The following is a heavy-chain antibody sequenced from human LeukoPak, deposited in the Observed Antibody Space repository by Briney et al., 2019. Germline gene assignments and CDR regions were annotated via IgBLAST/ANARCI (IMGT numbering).Heavy chain of an antibody. CDR3: AREGTTHAGVDQ. Sequence: SETLSLTCTVSGVSISTYYWSWIRQPPGKGLEWLGYIYSSGSTSYNPSLKSRVTISLDTSKKQFSLKLSSVTAADTAVYYCAREGTTHAGVDQWGQGTLVTVSS. J-gene: IGHJ4*02. CDR2: IYSSGST. D-gene: IGHD1-14*01. V-gene: IGHV4-59*01. CDR1: GVSISTYY.